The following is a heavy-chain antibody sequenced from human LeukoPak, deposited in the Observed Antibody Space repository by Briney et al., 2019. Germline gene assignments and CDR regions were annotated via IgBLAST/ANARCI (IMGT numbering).Heavy chain of an antibody. Sequence: PSETLSLTCTVSGGSISSGGYYWSWIRQPPGKGLEWIGYIYHSGSTYYNPSLKSRVTISVDRSKNQFSLKLSSVTAADTAVYYCAREKRWLQFYGFDYWGQGTLVTVSS. J-gene: IGHJ4*02. CDR3: AREKRWLQFYGFDY. D-gene: IGHD5-24*01. CDR1: GGSISSGGYY. V-gene: IGHV4-30-2*01. CDR2: IYHSGST.